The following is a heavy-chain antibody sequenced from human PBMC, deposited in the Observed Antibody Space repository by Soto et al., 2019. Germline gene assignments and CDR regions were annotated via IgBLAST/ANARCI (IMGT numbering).Heavy chain of an antibody. D-gene: IGHD4-17*01. J-gene: IGHJ6*03. Sequence: EVHLVESGGGLVKPGGSLRLSCAASGFTFSNAWMSWVRQAPGTGLVWVGRIKSKTDGGTTDYAAPVKGRFTISRDDSKNTLYLQRNSLKTEDTAVYYCTTHGRYGDYELYMDVWGKGTTVTVSS. CDR2: IKSKTDGGTT. V-gene: IGHV3-15*01. CDR3: TTHGRYGDYELYMDV. CDR1: GFTFSNAW.